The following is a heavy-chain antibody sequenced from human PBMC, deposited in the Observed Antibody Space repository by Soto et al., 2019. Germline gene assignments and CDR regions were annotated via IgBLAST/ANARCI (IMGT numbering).Heavy chain of an antibody. CDR1: GYTFTSYD. J-gene: IGHJ6*02. Sequence: ASVKVCCKASGYTFTSYDINGGRQATGQGLEWMGWMNPNSGNTGYAHKFQGRVTMTRNTTISTAYLGLSSLRSEDTAVYYAARGHGTSSYYHYYGMDVWGQGTTVTVSS. V-gene: IGHV1-8*01. CDR2: MNPNSGNT. D-gene: IGHD2-2*01. CDR3: ARGHGTSSYYHYYGMDV.